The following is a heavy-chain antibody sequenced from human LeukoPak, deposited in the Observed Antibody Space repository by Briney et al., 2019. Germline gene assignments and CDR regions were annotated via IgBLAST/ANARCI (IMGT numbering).Heavy chain of an antibody. CDR3: AKGIYSNYELGLDY. D-gene: IGHD4-11*01. Sequence: GGSLRLSCAASGFTFSSYAMSWVRQAPGKGLEWVSAISGSGGSTYYADSVKGRFTISRDNSKNTLYLQMNSLRAEDTAVYYCAKGIYSNYELGLDYWGQGTLVTVSS. V-gene: IGHV3-23*01. CDR1: GFTFSSYA. J-gene: IGHJ4*02. CDR2: ISGSGGST.